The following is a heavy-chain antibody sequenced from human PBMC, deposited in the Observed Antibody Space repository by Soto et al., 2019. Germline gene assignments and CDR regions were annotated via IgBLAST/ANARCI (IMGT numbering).Heavy chain of an antibody. CDR1: GYTFTSYD. CDR3: ARGIFPHRWELIPPYYYYGMDV. Sequence: ASVKVSCKASGYTFTSYDINWVRQATGQGLEWMGWMNPNSGNTGYAQKFQGRVTMTRNTSISTAYMELSSLRSEDTAVYYCARGIFPHRWELIPPYYYYGMDVWGQGTTGTVSS. D-gene: IGHD1-26*01. V-gene: IGHV1-8*01. CDR2: MNPNSGNT. J-gene: IGHJ6*02.